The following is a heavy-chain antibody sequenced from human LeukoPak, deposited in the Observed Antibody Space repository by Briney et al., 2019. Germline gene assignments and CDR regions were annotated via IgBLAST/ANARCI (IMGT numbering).Heavy chain of an antibody. D-gene: IGHD3-3*01. CDR3: GRQYYDFWSGYLAGGAFDI. Sequence: SETLSLTCTVSGGSISSSSYYWGWIRQPPGKGLEWIGSIYYSGSTYYNPSLKSRVTISVDTSKNQFSLKLSSVTAADTAVYYCGRQYYDFWSGYLAGGAFDIWGQGTMVTVSS. CDR2: IYYSGST. J-gene: IGHJ3*02. V-gene: IGHV4-39*01. CDR1: GGSISSSSYY.